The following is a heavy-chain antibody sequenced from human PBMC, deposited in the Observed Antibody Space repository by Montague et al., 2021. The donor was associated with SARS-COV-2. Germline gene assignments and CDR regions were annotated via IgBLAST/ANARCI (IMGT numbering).Heavy chain of an antibody. D-gene: IGHD3-16*01. CDR3: AKGVGVDY. Sequence: SLRLSCAASGFTFSSYAMSWVRQAPGKGLEWVSAISGSGGSTYXAHSIGGRFTISRDNSKNTLYLQLNSLRAEDTAVYYCAKGVGVDYWGQGTLVTVSS. V-gene: IGHV3-23*01. CDR2: ISGSGGST. J-gene: IGHJ4*02. CDR1: GFTFSSYA.